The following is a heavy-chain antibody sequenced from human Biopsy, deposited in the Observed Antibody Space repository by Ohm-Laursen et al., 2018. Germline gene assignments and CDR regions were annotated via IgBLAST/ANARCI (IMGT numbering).Heavy chain of an antibody. D-gene: IGHD2-15*01. CDR3: GNEVHGRDY. CDR2: INQAGTT. Sequence: SDTLSLTCAVFGKTSSDYQWSWIRQPPGKGLERIGQINQAGTTNYNLSLKSRVSISADASKYEFSLRLTSVTAADTAVYLCGNEVHGRDYWGLGAQVTVSS. CDR1: GKTSSDYQ. J-gene: IGHJ4*02. V-gene: IGHV4-34*08.